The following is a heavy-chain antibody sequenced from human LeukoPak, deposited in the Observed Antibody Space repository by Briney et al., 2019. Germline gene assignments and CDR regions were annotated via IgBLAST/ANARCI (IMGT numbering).Heavy chain of an antibody. CDR3: VRGLLWWLSRCAFDI. J-gene: IGHJ3*02. CDR1: GGSFSGYY. V-gene: IGHV4-34*01. CDR2: INHSGST. D-gene: IGHD3-22*01. Sequence: PSETLSLTCAVYGGSFSGYYWSWIRQPPGKGLEWIGEINHSGSTNYNPSLKSRVTISVDTSKNQFSLKLSSVTAADTAVYYCVRGLLWWLSRCAFDIWGQGTMVTVSS.